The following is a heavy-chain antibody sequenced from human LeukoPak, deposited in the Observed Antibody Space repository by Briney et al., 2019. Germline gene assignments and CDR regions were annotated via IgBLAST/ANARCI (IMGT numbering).Heavy chain of an antibody. Sequence: SETLSLTRTVSGGSISSYYWSWIRQPPGRGLGWIGNIYHSGSTYYNPSLKSRVTISVDTSKNQFSLKLSSVTAADTAVYYCAKTPDYYYYYMDVWGKGTTVTISS. J-gene: IGHJ6*03. CDR1: GGSISSYY. CDR2: IYHSGST. CDR3: AKTPDYYYYYMDV. V-gene: IGHV4-59*04.